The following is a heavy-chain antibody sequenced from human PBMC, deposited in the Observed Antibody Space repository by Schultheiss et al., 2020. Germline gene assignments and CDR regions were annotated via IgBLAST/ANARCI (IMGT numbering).Heavy chain of an antibody. CDR3: ARGSIAAAGAFDY. Sequence: GGSLRLSCAASGFTFSSYGMHWVRQAPGKGLEWVLRINSDGSSTSYADSVKGRFTISRDNAKNTLYLQMNSLRAEDTAVYYCARGSIAAAGAFDYWGQGTLVTVSS. J-gene: IGHJ4*02. V-gene: IGHV3-74*01. D-gene: IGHD6-13*01. CDR1: GFTFSSYG. CDR2: INSDGSST.